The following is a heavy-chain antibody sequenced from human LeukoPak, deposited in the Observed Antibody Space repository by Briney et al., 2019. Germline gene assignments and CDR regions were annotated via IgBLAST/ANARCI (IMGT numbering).Heavy chain of an antibody. CDR2: IKNDGSST. Sequence: PGGSLRLSCAASGFTFSRYSMSWVRQAPGKGLMWVSRIKNDGSSTTYADSVKGRFTISRDNAKNTLYLQMNSLRAEDTAVYYCVREPYCSGGSCYTSGFDCWGQGTLVTVSS. CDR3: VREPYCSGGSCYTSGFDC. D-gene: IGHD2-15*01. CDR1: GFTFSRYS. J-gene: IGHJ4*02. V-gene: IGHV3-74*01.